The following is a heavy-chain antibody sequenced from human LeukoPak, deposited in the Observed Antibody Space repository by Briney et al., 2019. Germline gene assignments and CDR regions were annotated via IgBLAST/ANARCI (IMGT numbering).Heavy chain of an antibody. CDR2: IYGGGGT. V-gene: IGHV3-53*01. CDR3: ARDQQGPAY. CDR1: GFTVSGNY. D-gene: IGHD6-13*01. Sequence: GGSLRLSCAASGFTVSGNYMSWVRQAPGKGLEWISVIYGGGGTYYADSVKGRFTISRDNSKNTLYLQMNSLRVDDTAVYYCARDQQGPAYWGQGTLVTVSS. J-gene: IGHJ4*02.